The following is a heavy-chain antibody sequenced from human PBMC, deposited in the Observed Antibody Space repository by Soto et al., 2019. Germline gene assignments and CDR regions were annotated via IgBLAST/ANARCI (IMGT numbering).Heavy chain of an antibody. Sequence: EVQLVESGGGLVQPGGSLRLSCAASGFIFNDYYLDWVRQAPGKGLEWICRSRNKANSYTTEYAASVKGRFTISRDDSKNSLYLQMHSLRPEDTAVYYCVRLGDGAYYLHYWGQGTLATVSS. CDR1: GFIFNDYY. V-gene: IGHV3-72*01. CDR3: VRLGDGAYYLHY. D-gene: IGHD3-22*01. CDR2: SRNKANSYTT. J-gene: IGHJ4*02.